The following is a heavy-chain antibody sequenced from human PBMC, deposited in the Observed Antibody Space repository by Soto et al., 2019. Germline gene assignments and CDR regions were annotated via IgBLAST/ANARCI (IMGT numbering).Heavy chain of an antibody. CDR3: ARHETSYYYGSGSYFDY. V-gene: IGHV4-39*01. J-gene: IGHJ4*02. CDR1: GGSISSSSYY. CDR2: IYYSGST. D-gene: IGHD3-10*01. Sequence: QLQLQESGPGLVKPSETLSLTCTVSGGSISSSSYYWGWIRQPPGKGLEWIGSIYYSGSTYYNPSLKSRVTISVDTSKNQFSLKLSSVTAADTAVYYCARHETSYYYGSGSYFDYWGQGTLVTVSS.